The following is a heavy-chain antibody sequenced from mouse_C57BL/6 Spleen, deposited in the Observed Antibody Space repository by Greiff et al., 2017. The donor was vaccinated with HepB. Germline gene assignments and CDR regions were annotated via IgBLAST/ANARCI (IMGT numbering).Heavy chain of an antibody. CDR1: GYTFTSYW. CDR2: IDPSDSYT. D-gene: IGHD6-1*01. V-gene: IGHV1-69*01. J-gene: IGHJ4*01. Sequence: VQLQQPGAELVMPGASVKLSCKASGYTFTSYWMHWVKQRPGQGLEWIGEIDPSDSYTNYNQKFKGKSTLTVDKSSSTAYMQLSSLTSEDSAVYYCARRSTGYYAMDYWGQGTSVTVSS. CDR3: ARRSTGYYAMDY.